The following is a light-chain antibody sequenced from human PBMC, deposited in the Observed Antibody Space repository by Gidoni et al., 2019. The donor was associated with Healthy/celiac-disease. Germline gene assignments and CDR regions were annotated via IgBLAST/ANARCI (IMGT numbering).Light chain of an antibody. CDR1: QSVSSN. V-gene: IGKV3-15*01. Sequence: EIVMTQSPATLSVSPGERATLSCRASQSVSSNLAWYQQKPVQAPRLLLYGASTRATGIPARFSGSGSGTGFTLTISSLQSEDFAVYYCQQYNNWPLLTFGGGTKVEIK. J-gene: IGKJ4*01. CDR2: GAS. CDR3: QQYNNWPLLT.